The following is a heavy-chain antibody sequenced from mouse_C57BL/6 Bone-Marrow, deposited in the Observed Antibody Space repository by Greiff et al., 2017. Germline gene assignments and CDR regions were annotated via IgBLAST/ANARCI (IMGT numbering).Heavy chain of an antibody. Sequence: VQLQQSGAELVRPGTSVKMSCKASGYTFTNYWIGWAKQRPGHGLEWIGDLYPGGGYTNYNEKFKGKATLTADKSSSTAYMQFSSLTSEDSAIYYCARKGDVYYDFDYWGQGTTLTVSS. D-gene: IGHD2-4*01. CDR2: LYPGGGYT. CDR3: ARKGDVYYDFDY. J-gene: IGHJ2*01. V-gene: IGHV1-63*01. CDR1: GYTFTNYW.